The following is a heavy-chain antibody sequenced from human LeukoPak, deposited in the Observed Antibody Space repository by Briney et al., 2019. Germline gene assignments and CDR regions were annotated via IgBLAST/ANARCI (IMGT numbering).Heavy chain of an antibody. J-gene: IGHJ4*02. V-gene: IGHV4-34*01. D-gene: IGHD6-19*01. Sequence: SETLPLTCAVSGAAFSNYYWSWVCQSPRQGLEWIGEINHSGYTNYNPSLKSRVTMSIDTSKNQFSLLLTSVTAADAGVYYCTRAVAGHPDWGQGTLVTVSS. CDR3: TRAVAGHPD. CDR1: GAAFSNYY. CDR2: INHSGYT.